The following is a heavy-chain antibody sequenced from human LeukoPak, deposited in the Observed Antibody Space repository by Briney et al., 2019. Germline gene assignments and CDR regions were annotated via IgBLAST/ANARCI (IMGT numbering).Heavy chain of an antibody. CDR1: GFTFDDYA. CDR3: AAQDTFFDS. J-gene: IGHJ4*02. V-gene: IGHV3-23*05. Sequence: PGGSLRLSCAASGFTFDDYAMHWVRQAPGKGLEWVSSIYTTGTTYYADSVKGRFTISRDSSKTTVFLQMNSQRAEDTAVYYCAAQDTFFDSWGQGTLVTVSS. D-gene: IGHD2-15*01. CDR2: IYTTGTT.